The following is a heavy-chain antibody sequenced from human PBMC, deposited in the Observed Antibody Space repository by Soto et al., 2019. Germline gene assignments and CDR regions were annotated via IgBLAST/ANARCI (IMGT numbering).Heavy chain of an antibody. CDR2: IYYSGST. D-gene: IGHD2-2*01. CDR1: GGSISSYY. V-gene: IGHV4-59*12. Sequence: SETLSLTCTVSGGSISSYYWSWIRQPPGKGLEWIGYIYYSGSTNYNPSLKSRVTISVDTSKNQFSLKLSSVTAADTAVYYCARTDAVVVPAAPYYYYGMDVWGQGTTVTVSS. CDR3: ARTDAVVVPAAPYYYYGMDV. J-gene: IGHJ6*02.